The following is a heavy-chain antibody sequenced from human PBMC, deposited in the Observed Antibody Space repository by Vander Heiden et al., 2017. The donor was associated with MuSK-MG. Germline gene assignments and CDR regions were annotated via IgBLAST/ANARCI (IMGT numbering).Heavy chain of an antibody. CDR1: GFTFSYYY. D-gene: IGHD2-2*01. Sequence: QVQLVESGGGLVKPGGSLRLSCAASGFTFSYYYMSWIRQAPGKGLEWVSYISSSGSTIYYADSVKGRFTISRDNAKNSLYLQMNSLRAEDTAVYYCARDAPDYVVPAAMFDYWGQGTLVTVSS. J-gene: IGHJ4*02. CDR3: ARDAPDYVVPAAMFDY. CDR2: ISSSGSTI. V-gene: IGHV3-11*04.